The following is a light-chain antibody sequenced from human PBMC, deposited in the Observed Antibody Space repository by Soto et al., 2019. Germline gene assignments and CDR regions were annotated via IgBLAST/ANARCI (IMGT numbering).Light chain of an antibody. Sequence: EIVLTQSPGTLSLSPGERATLSCRSIQSVAGSYLAWYQQKPGQAHRLLIYGASSRATGFPDRFSGSGSGTDFTPTISGLEPEDSAVYYGQQYGSSSEITFGQGTRLEIK. V-gene: IGKV3-20*01. J-gene: IGKJ5*01. CDR3: QQYGSSSEIT. CDR2: GAS. CDR1: QSVAGSY.